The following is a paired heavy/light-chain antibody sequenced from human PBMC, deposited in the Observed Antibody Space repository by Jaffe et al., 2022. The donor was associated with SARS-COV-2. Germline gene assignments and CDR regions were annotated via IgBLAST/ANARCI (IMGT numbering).Heavy chain of an antibody. Sequence: EVQLLESGGGLVQPGGSLRLSCAASGFTFSSFAMSWVRQAPGKGLEWVSAMTSSGGSTYYADSVKGRFTISRDNSKNTLYLQMHSLRAEDTAVYHCAKSGYYDSSGYYWSFDYWGQGTLVTVSS. CDR3: AKSGYYDSSGYYWSFDY. CDR2: MTSSGGST. D-gene: IGHD3-22*01. J-gene: IGHJ4*02. CDR1: GFTFSSFA. V-gene: IGHV3-23*01.
Light chain of an antibody. J-gene: IGLJ3*02. V-gene: IGLV9-49*01. CDR3: GADHGSGSNFVYV. Sequence: QPVLTQPPSASASLGASVTLTCTLTSGYSDYKVDWYQQRPGKGPRFVMRVGTGGIVGSKGDGIPDRFSVLGSGLNRYLTIKNIQEDDESDYHCGADHGSGSNFVYVFGGGTKLTVL. CDR2: VGTGGIVG. CDR1: SGYSDYK.